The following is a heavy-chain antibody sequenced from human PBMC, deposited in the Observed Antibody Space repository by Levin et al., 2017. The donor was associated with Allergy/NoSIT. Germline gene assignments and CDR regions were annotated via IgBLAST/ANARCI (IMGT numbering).Heavy chain of an antibody. CDR2: MNPNSGDT. D-gene: IGHD5-18*01. CDR1: GYTFSGDTFTNYD. V-gene: IGHV1-8*01. Sequence: ASVKVSCKASGYTFSGDTFTNYDINWVRQATGRGLEWMGWMNPNSGDTGYAPKFQGRVTMTRNPSISTAYMELTSLTSEETAVYYCARIIGGYGNEFDYWGQGTLVTVSA. J-gene: IGHJ4*02. CDR3: ARIIGGYGNEFDY.